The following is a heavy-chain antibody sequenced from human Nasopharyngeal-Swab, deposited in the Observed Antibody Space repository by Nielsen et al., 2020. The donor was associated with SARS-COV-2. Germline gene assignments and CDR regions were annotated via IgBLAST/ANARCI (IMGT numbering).Heavy chain of an antibody. J-gene: IGHJ4*02. CDR3: TTDFYFDY. CDR2: IGDKDHNYAT. V-gene: IGHV3-73*01. Sequence: GEALKISCAASGFIFSASAIHWVRQASGKGMEWVGRIGDKDHNYATTYGASVQGRFTISRDDSKNTAFLQMDSLKTEDTALYYCTTDFYFDYWGQGTLVTVSS. CDR1: GFIFSASA.